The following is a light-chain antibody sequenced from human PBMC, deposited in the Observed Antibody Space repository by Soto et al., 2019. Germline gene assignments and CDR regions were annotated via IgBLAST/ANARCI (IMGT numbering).Light chain of an antibody. V-gene: IGKV1-39*01. Sequence: DIQMTQSPSSLSASVGDTVTITCRASQSINNYLNWYHQKPGKAPKLLIYAASSLQSGVPSRFSGSGSGTDFTLTISSLQPEDFATYDCQQSYSTLAYTFGQGTKLEIK. CDR2: AAS. J-gene: IGKJ2*01. CDR1: QSINNY. CDR3: QQSYSTLAYT.